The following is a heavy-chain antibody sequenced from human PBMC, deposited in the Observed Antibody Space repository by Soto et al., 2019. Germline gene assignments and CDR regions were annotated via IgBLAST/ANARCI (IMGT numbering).Heavy chain of an antibody. CDR2: ISYDGSNI. CDR1: GFTSSSYS. V-gene: IGHV3-30-3*01. Sequence: GGSLRLSCAASGFTSSSYSMHWVRQAPGKGLEWVAVISYDGSNIYYAGSVKGRFTISRDNSKNMLYLQMNSLRPEDTAVYYCARVYSSLDYGIDYWGQGTLVTVSS. CDR3: ARVYSSLDYGIDY. D-gene: IGHD6-19*01. J-gene: IGHJ4*02.